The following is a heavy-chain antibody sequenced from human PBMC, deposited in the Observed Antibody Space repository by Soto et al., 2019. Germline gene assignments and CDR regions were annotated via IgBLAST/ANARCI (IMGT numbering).Heavy chain of an antibody. Sequence: ASVKVSCKASGYTSTGYYMHWVRQAPGQGLEWMGWINPNSGGTNYAQKFQGRVTMTRDTSISTAYMELSRLRSDDTAVYYCAREGDYCSGGSCHQGFDPWGQGTLVTVSS. V-gene: IGHV1-2*02. D-gene: IGHD2-15*01. CDR2: INPNSGGT. CDR1: GYTSTGYY. J-gene: IGHJ5*02. CDR3: AREGDYCSGGSCHQGFDP.